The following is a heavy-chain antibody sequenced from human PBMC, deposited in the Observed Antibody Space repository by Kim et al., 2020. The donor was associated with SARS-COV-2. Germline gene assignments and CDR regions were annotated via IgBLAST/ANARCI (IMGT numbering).Heavy chain of an antibody. Sequence: GGSLRLSCAASGFTFSSYGMNWVRQAPGKGLEWVSYISISGSIKYYADSVKGRFTISRDNAKNSLYLQMNSLRAEDTAVYYCAREQVGANHYDCCGQGT. V-gene: IGHV3-48*03. J-gene: IGHJ4*02. CDR2: ISISGSIK. CDR3: AREQVGANHYDC. D-gene: IGHD1-26*01. CDR1: GFTFSSYG.